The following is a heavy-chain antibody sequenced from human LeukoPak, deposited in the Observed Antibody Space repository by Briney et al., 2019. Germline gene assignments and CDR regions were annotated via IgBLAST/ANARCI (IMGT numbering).Heavy chain of an antibody. CDR3: ARVDGPNWFDP. CDR1: GTSIRSGSYY. J-gene: IGHJ5*02. V-gene: IGHV4-61*02. CDR2: MYIGGRT. Sequence: PSQTLSLTCTVTGTSIRSGSYYWNWIRQAAGKGLEWIGRMYIGGRTTYNPSLKSRVTISLETTENQFSLRLRSVTAADTAVYYCARVDGPNWFDPWGQGALVTVSS.